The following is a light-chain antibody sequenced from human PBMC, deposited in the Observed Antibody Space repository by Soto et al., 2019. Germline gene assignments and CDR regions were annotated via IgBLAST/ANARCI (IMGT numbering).Light chain of an antibody. J-gene: IGKJ1*01. V-gene: IGKV1-5*01. CDR2: DAS. CDR1: QSISSW. Sequence: GDRVTITCRASQSISSWLAWYQQKPGKAPKLLIYDASSLESGVPSRFSGSGSGTEFTLTISSLQPDDFATYYCQQFGTCGQGTKVDIK. CDR3: QQFGT.